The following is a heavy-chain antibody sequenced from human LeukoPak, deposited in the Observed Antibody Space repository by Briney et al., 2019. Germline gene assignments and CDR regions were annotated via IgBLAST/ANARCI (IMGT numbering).Heavy chain of an antibody. D-gene: IGHD6-13*01. CDR1: GFTFSSYA. V-gene: IGHV3-23*01. J-gene: IGHJ4*02. CDR3: ASLYSSSWSPLGY. Sequence: GGSLRLSCAASGFTFSSYAMSWVRRAPGKGLEWVSAISGSGGSTYYADSVKGRFTISRDNSKNTLYLQMNSLRAEDTAVYYCASLYSSSWSPLGYWGQGTLVTVSS. CDR2: ISGSGGST.